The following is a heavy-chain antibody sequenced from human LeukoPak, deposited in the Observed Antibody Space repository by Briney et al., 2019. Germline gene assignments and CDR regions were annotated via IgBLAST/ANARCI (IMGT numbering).Heavy chain of an antibody. CDR2: ISYDGSNK. CDR1: GFTFSSYA. CDR3: VVATAGY. Sequence: GGSLRLSCAASGFTFSSYAMHWVRQAPGKGLEWVAVISYDGSNKYYADSVEGRFTISRDNSKNTLYLQMNSLRAEDTAVYYCVVATAGYWGQGTLVTVCS. J-gene: IGHJ4*02. V-gene: IGHV3-30*04. D-gene: IGHD5-12*01.